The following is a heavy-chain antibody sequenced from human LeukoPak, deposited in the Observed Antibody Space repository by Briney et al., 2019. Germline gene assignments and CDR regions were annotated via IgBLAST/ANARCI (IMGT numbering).Heavy chain of an antibody. D-gene: IGHD3-10*01. CDR2: ISGSGGST. CDR1: GFTFSSYA. V-gene: IGHV3-23*01. J-gene: IGHJ4*02. CDR3: AKDRTPTITMVRGVPFDY. Sequence: GSLRLSCAASGFTFSSYAMSWVRQAPGKGLEWVSAISGSGGSTYYADSVKGRLTISRDNSKNTLYLQMNSLRAEDTAVYYCAKDRTPTITMVRGVPFDYWGQGTLVTVSS.